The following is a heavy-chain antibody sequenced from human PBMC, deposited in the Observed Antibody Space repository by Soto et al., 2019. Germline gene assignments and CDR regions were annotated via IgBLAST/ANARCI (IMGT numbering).Heavy chain of an antibody. CDR2: ISGSGGST. Sequence: GGSLRLSCAASGFTFSSYAMSWVRQAPGKGLEWVSTISGSGGSTYYADSVKGRFTISRDNAKNSLYLQMNSLRAEDTALYYCAKDMSYGSEYYGMDVWGQGTTVTVSS. D-gene: IGHD3-10*01. CDR3: AKDMSYGSEYYGMDV. J-gene: IGHJ6*02. V-gene: IGHV3-23*01. CDR1: GFTFSSYA.